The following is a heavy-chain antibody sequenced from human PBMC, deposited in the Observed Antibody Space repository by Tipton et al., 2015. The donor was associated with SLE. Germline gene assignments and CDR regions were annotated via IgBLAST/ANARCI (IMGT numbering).Heavy chain of an antibody. V-gene: IGHV3-30*02. Sequence: SLRLSCAASGFTFSSYGMHWVRQAPGKGLEWVAFIRFDGSNKYYADSVKGRFTISRDNSKNTLYLQMNSLRAEDTAVYYCAKEGTGEGCSFDHWGPGTLVTVSS. CDR1: GFTFSSYG. J-gene: IGHJ2*01. CDR2: IRFDGSNK. CDR3: AKEGTGEGCSFDH. D-gene: IGHD7-27*01.